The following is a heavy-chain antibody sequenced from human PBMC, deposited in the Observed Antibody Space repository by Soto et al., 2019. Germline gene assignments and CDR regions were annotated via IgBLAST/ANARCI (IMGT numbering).Heavy chain of an antibody. CDR2: IYPGDSDT. J-gene: IGHJ4*02. CDR3: ARQGGEYNTMSDY. Sequence: PGESLKISCKGSGYSFNSYWIGWVRQMPGKGLEWMGIIYPGDSDTRYSPSFLGQVTISADKSISTACLQWSSLKASDTAMYYCARQGGEYNTMSDYWGQGTLLTVSS. V-gene: IGHV5-51*01. CDR1: GYSFNSYW. D-gene: IGHD3-10*01.